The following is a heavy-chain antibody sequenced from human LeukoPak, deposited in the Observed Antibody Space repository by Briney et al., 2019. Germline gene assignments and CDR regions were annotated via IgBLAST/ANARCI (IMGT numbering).Heavy chain of an antibody. CDR2: IYYSGST. Sequence: PSETLSLTCTVSGGSMSSSSYYWGWIRQPPGKGLEWIGSIYYSGSTYYNPSLKSRVTISVDTSKNQFSLKLSSVTAADTAVYYCARGFKFGSGYYYYYYYMDVWGKGTTVTISS. J-gene: IGHJ6*03. V-gene: IGHV4-39*01. D-gene: IGHD6-19*01. CDR3: ARGFKFGSGYYYYYYYMDV. CDR1: GGSMSSSSYY.